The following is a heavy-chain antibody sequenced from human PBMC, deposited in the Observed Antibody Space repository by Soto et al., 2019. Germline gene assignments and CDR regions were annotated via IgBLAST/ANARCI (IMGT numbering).Heavy chain of an antibody. Sequence: EVQLLESGGALVQPGGSLRLSCAASGFTFSSYALSWVRQTRGKGLEWVSSISGSGGSTYYADSVKGRFTISRDNSKNPLYLQMSSLRAEDTAVYYCARDHVFIDPFVDWGQGTLVTFSS. CDR2: ISGSGGST. J-gene: IGHJ4*02. CDR1: GFTFSSYA. V-gene: IGHV3-23*01. CDR3: ARDHVFIDPFVD. D-gene: IGHD3-10*02.